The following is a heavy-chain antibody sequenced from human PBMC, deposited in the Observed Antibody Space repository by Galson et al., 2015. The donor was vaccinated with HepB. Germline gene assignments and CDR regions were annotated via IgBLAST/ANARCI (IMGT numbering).Heavy chain of an antibody. J-gene: IGHJ6*02. D-gene: IGHD3-10*01. CDR3: ARGRRGGYYYYGMDV. Sequence: SLRLSCAASGFTFSSYAMHWVRQAPGKGLEWVAVISYDGSNKYYADSVKGRFTISRDNSKNTLYLQMNSLRAEDTAVYYCARGRRGGYYYYGMDVWGQGTTVTVSS. V-gene: IGHV3-30*14. CDR2: ISYDGSNK. CDR1: GFTFSSYA.